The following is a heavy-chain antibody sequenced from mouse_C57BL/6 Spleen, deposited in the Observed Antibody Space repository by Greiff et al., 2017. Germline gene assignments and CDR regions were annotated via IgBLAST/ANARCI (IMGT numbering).Heavy chain of an antibody. Sequence: EVKVVESGGGLVKPGGSLKLSCAASGFTFSDYGMHWVRQAPEKGLEWVAYISSGSSTIYYADTVKGRFTISRDNAKNTLFLQMTSLRSEDTAMYYCARPLFYYAMDYWGQGTSVTVSS. CDR1: GFTFSDYG. CDR3: ARPLFYYAMDY. CDR2: ISSGSSTI. D-gene: IGHD6-1*01. J-gene: IGHJ4*01. V-gene: IGHV5-17*01.